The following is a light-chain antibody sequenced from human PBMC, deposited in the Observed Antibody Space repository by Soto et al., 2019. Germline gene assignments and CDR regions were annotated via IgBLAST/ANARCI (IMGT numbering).Light chain of an antibody. J-gene: IGKJ5*01. CDR2: GAS. CDR1: HSVSSN. Sequence: EIVMTQSPATLSVSPGERATLSCRASHSVSSNLAWYQQKPGQAPRLLIYGASTRATGIPARFSGSGSGTEFTLTISSLQSEDFAVYYCQQYNNWPPINFGQGTRLEIK. CDR3: QQYNNWPPIN. V-gene: IGKV3-15*01.